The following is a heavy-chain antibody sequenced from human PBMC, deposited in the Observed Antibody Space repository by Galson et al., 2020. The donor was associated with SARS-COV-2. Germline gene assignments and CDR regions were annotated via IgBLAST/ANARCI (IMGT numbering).Heavy chain of an antibody. CDR3: ARGVGSSWAADAFDI. D-gene: IGHD6-13*01. V-gene: IGHV4-31*03. CDR1: GGSISSGSYY. Sequence: SETLSLTCTVSGGSISSGSYYWIWLRQHPGKGWVWFVYIYVSGSTYYNPSLKSRVTISVDTSKNQFYLKLSSVTAADAAVYYCARGVGSSWAADAFDIWGQGTMVTVSS. CDR2: IYVSGST. J-gene: IGHJ3*02.